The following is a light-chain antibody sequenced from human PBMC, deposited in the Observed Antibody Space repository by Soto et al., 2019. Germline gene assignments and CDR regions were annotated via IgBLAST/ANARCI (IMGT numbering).Light chain of an antibody. CDR1: STDVGFYNY. V-gene: IGLV2-14*01. Sequence: QSALTQPASVSGSPGQSIAISCTGSSTDVGFYNYISWYQQHPGKVPKLIIYEVTNRPSGVSNRFSGSKSGNTASLTISGLHAEDAADYYCCSYTTSSTRVFGTGTKVTVL. CDR2: EVT. J-gene: IGLJ1*01. CDR3: CSYTTSSTRV.